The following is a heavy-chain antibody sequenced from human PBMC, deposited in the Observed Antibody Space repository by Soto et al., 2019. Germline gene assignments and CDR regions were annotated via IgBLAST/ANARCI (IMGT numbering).Heavy chain of an antibody. V-gene: IGHV4-59*11. Sequence: QVQLQESGPGLVKPSETLSLTCTVSGGSINNHYWSWIRQPPGKGLEWIGYIYYAGSTNYNPSLKSRVTMSVDTSKNQLALKLTSLTTEDTARYYCTRANWYSEYWGQGTLVTVSS. CDR3: TRANWYSEY. CDR1: GGSINNHY. CDR2: IYYAGST. D-gene: IGHD2-8*01. J-gene: IGHJ4*02.